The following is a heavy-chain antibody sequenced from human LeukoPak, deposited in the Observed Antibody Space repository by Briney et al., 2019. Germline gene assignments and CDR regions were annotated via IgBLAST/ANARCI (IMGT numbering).Heavy chain of an antibody. CDR2: ISGSGGST. V-gene: IGHV3-23*01. J-gene: IGHJ5*02. CDR1: GFTFSTYG. Sequence: GGSLRLSCEASGFTFSTYGINWVRQAPGKGLEWVSAISGSGGSTYYADSVKGRFTISRDNSKNTLWLQMNSLRAEDTAVYYCARESNYYGSGTGWFDPWGQGTLVTVSS. CDR3: ARESNYYGSGTGWFDP. D-gene: IGHD3-10*01.